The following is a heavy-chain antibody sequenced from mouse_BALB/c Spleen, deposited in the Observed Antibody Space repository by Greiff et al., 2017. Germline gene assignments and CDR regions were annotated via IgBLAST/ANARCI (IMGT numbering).Heavy chain of an antibody. CDR2: INPSNGRT. J-gene: IGHJ4*01. CDR3: ARTGGD. CDR1: GYTFTSYW. V-gene: IGHV1S81*02. Sequence: VQLQQPGAELVKPGASVKLSCKASGYTFTSYWMHWVKQRPGQGLEWIGEINPSNGRTNYNEKFKSKATLTVDKSSSTAYMQLSSLTSEDSAVYYCARTGGDWGQGTSVTVSS.